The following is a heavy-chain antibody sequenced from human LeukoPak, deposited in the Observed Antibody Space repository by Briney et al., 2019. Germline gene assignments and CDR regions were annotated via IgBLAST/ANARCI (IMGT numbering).Heavy chain of an antibody. J-gene: IGHJ3*02. Sequence: GGSLRLSCAASGFTFRSYGMSWVRQAPGKGLEWVSSINGSGGRTYYADSVKGRFTISRDNSKNTLYLQMNSLRAEDTAVYYCARGGSYLSAFDIWGQGTMVTVSS. CDR1: GFTFRSYG. D-gene: IGHD1-26*01. CDR3: ARGGSYLSAFDI. CDR2: INGSGGRT. V-gene: IGHV3-23*01.